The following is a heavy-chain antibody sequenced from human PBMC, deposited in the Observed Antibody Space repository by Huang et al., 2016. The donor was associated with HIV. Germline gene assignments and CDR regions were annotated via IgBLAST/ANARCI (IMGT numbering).Heavy chain of an antibody. V-gene: IGHV1-18*01. J-gene: IGHJ1*01. Sequence: QVQLVQSGAEVKKPGASVKVSCKASGYTFTNYAITWVRQAPGQSLEWMGWISGFNGRTNDAQKVQGRGTMTKDTSTSTANMELRSLISDDTAVYYCARERYYYDRSGYYTPVEYFHHWGQGTLVTVSS. CDR3: ARERYYYDRSGYYTPVEYFHH. CDR2: ISGFNGRT. D-gene: IGHD3-22*01. CDR1: GYTFTNYA.